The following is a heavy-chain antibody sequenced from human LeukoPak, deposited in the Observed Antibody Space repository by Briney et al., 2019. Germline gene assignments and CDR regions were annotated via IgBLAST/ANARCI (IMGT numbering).Heavy chain of an antibody. J-gene: IGHJ4*02. Sequence: GGSLRLSCAASGFTFSRYGMHWVRQAPGKGLEWVAFIRYDGSNKYYADSVKGRFTISRDNSKNTLYLQMNSLRAEDTAVYYCAKAARGAVAGYYWGQGTLVTVSS. CDR2: IRYDGSNK. D-gene: IGHD6-19*01. V-gene: IGHV3-30*02. CDR3: AKAARGAVAGYY. CDR1: GFTFSRYG.